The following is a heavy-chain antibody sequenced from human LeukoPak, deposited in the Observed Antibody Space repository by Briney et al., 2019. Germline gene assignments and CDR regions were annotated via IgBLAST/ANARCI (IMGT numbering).Heavy chain of an antibody. CDR3: ARDHPRWNYLDY. V-gene: IGHV1-46*01. Sequence: ASVKVSCKASGYTFTSYYKHWVRQAPGQGLEWMGIINPSGGSTSYAQKFQGRVTMTRDMSTSTVYMELSSLRSEDTAVYYCARDHPRWNYLDYWGQGTLVTVSS. D-gene: IGHD5-24*01. J-gene: IGHJ4*02. CDR2: INPSGGST. CDR1: GYTFTSYY.